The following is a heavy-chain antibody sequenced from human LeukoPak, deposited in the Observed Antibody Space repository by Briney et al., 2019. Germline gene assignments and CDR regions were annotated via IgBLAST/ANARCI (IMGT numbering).Heavy chain of an antibody. CDR1: GYTFTSYG. D-gene: IGHD3-22*01. CDR3: ARGEGGYYYDSSGSIDY. J-gene: IGHJ4*02. CDR2: ISAYNGNT. Sequence: ASVKVSCKASGYTFTSYGISWVRQAPGQGLEWMGWISAYNGNTNYAQKLQGRVTMITDTSTSTAYMELSSLRSEDTAVYYCARGEGGYYYDSSGSIDYWGQGTLVTVSS. V-gene: IGHV1-18*01.